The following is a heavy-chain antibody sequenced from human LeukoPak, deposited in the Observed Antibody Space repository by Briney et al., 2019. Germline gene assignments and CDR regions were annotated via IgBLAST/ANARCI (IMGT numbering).Heavy chain of an antibody. J-gene: IGHJ4*02. D-gene: IGHD5-18*01. CDR2: ISTYNGNT. CDR3: ARDRMDTGTYFDY. CDR1: GYTFTTYG. Sequence: ASVKVSCKSSGYTFTTYGITWVRQAPGQGLEWMGWISTYNGNTNYAQKLQGRVTMTTDTSTSTAYMQLRSLRSDDTAMYYCARDRMDTGTYFDYWGQGTLVTVSS. V-gene: IGHV1-18*01.